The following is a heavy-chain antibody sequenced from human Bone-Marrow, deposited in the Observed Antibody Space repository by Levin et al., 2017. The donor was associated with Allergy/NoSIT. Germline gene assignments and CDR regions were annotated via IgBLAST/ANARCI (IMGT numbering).Heavy chain of an antibody. J-gene: IGHJ4*02. CDR2: MDYTGHT. CDR1: GGSISGDY. CDR3: ARRDGDNSWYYFDQ. V-gene: IGHV4-59*01. D-gene: IGHD6-13*01. Sequence: PSETLSLTCTVSGGSISGDYWNWIRQPPGKGLEWIGYMDYTGHTNYNPSLKSRVTLSGDTSKNQFSLRLSSVTAADTAVYYCARRDGDNSWYYFDQWGQGTLVTVSS.